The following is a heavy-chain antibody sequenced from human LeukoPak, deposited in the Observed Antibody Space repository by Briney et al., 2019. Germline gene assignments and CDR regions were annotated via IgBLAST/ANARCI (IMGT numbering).Heavy chain of an antibody. J-gene: IGHJ4*02. CDR2: ISGSGGST. Sequence: GGSLRLSCAASGFTSSSYAMSWVRQALGKGLEWVSAISGSGGSTYYADSVKGWFTISRDNSKNTLYLQMNSLRAEDTAVYYCAKEGAAAGGNYFDYWGQGTLVTVSS. CDR1: GFTSSSYA. D-gene: IGHD6-13*01. CDR3: AKEGAAAGGNYFDY. V-gene: IGHV3-23*01.